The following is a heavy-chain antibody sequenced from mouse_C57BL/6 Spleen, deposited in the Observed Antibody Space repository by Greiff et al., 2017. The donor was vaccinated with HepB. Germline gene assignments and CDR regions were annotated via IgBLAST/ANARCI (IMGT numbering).Heavy chain of an antibody. CDR2: IYPGSGST. CDR3: ARSRDGYSYYAMDY. CDR1: GYTFTSYW. D-gene: IGHD2-3*01. J-gene: IGHJ4*01. V-gene: IGHV1-55*01. Sequence: VQLQQPGAELVKPGASVKMSCKASGYTFTSYWITWVKQRPGQGLEWIGDIYPGSGSTNYNEKFKSKATLTVDTSSSTAYMQLSSLTSEDSAVYYCARSRDGYSYYAMDYWGQGASVTVSS.